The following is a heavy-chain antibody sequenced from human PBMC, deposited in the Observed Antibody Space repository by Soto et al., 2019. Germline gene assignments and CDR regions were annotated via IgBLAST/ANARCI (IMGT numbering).Heavy chain of an antibody. CDR3: AREWYGESPPNWFDP. CDR2: IYYSGST. CDR1: GGSVSSGSYY. D-gene: IGHD4-17*01. J-gene: IGHJ5*02. Sequence: PSETLSLTCTVSGGSVSSGSYYWSWIRQPPGKGLEWIGYIYYSGSTNYNPSLKSRVTISVDTSKNQFSLKLSSVTAADTAVYYCAREWYGESPPNWFDPWGQGTLVTVSS. V-gene: IGHV4-61*01.